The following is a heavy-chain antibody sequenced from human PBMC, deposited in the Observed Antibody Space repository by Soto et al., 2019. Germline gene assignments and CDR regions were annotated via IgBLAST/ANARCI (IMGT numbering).Heavy chain of an antibody. J-gene: IGHJ4*02. CDR2: ISTYNGNT. Sequence: SWVLLTTGQGLEWMGRISTYNGNTNYAQNLQGRVTMTTDTSTSTAYMELRSLRSDDTAVYYCARDLDGSGSYYTDYWGPGTPVTV. CDR3: ARDLDGSGSYYTDY. D-gene: IGHD3-10*01. V-gene: IGHV1-18*01.